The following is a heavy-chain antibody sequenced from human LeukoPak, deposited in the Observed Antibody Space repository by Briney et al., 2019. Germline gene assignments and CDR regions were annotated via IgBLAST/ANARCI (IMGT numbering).Heavy chain of an antibody. V-gene: IGHV4-34*01. CDR3: ASRYSSGWCYGMDV. D-gene: IGHD6-19*01. J-gene: IGHJ6*04. CDR1: GGSFSGYY. CDR2: INHSGST. Sequence: SETLSLTCAVYGGSFSGYYWSWIRQPPGKGLEWIGEINHSGSTNYNPSLKSRVTISVDTSKNQFSLKLSSVTAADTAVYYCASRYSSGWCYGMDVWGKGTTVTVSS.